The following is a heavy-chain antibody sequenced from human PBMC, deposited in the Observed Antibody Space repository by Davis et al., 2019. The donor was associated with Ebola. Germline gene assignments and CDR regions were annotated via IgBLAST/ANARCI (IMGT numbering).Heavy chain of an antibody. V-gene: IGHV3-30*03. Sequence: GGSLRLSCAASGFTFSSYGMHWVRQAPGKGLEWVAVISYDGSNKYYADSVKGRFTISRDNAKNTLYLQMNSLRAEDTAVYYCARGHSSGWYVYYYGMDVWGQGTTVTVSS. CDR1: GFTFSSYG. J-gene: IGHJ6*02. CDR3: ARGHSSGWYVYYYGMDV. CDR2: ISYDGSNK. D-gene: IGHD6-19*01.